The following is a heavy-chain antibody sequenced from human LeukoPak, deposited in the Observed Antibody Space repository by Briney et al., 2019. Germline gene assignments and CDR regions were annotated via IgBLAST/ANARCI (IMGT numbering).Heavy chain of an antibody. V-gene: IGHV1-18*01. CDR2: ISTYNGNT. J-gene: IGHJ5*02. Sequence: GASVKVSCKASGYIFTSYGISWVRQAPGQGLEWMGWISTYNGNTNYAQKLQGRVTMTTDTSTNTAYMELRGLRSDDTAVYYCARATHCTNGVCVDNWFDPWGQGTLVTVSS. CDR3: ARATHCTNGVCVDNWFDP. D-gene: IGHD2-8*01. CDR1: GYIFTSYG.